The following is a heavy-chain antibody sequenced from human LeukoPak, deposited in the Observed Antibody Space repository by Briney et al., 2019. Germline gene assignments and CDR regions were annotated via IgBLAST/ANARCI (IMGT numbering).Heavy chain of an antibody. CDR2: INPSGGST. V-gene: IGHV1-46*01. Sequence: ASVKVSCKASGYTFTSYYMHWVRQAPGQGLEWMGIINPSGGSTSYAQKFQGRVTITADESTSTAYMELSSLRSEDTAVYYCARDLNRDGRTAPHTDYWGQGTLVTVSS. D-gene: IGHD5-24*01. CDR1: GYTFTSYY. CDR3: ARDLNRDGRTAPHTDY. J-gene: IGHJ4*02.